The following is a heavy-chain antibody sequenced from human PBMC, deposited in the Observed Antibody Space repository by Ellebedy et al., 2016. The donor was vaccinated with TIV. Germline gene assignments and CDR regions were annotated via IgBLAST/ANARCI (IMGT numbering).Heavy chain of an antibody. CDR3: AKGLVLMVYAHDY. V-gene: IGHV3-30*18. CDR1: GFTFSGYG. D-gene: IGHD2-8*01. Sequence: GESLKISXAASGFTFSGYGMHWVRQAPGKGLEWVAVISYDGSNKYYADSVKGRFTISRDNSKNTLYLQMNSLRAEDTAVYYCAKGLVLMVYAHDYWGQGTLVTVSS. CDR2: ISYDGSNK. J-gene: IGHJ4*02.